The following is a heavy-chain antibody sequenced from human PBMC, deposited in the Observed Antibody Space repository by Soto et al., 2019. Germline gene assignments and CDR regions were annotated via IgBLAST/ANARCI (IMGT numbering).Heavy chain of an antibody. CDR3: ARSQGSSTSLEIYYYYYYGMDV. Sequence: QVQLVQSGAEVKKPGSSVKVSCKASGGTFSSYAISWVRQAPGQGLEWMGGIIPNSGTANYAQKFQGRVTITADESTSTAYMELSSLRSEDTAVYYCARSQGSSTSLEIYYYYYYGMDVWGQGTTVTVSS. J-gene: IGHJ6*02. V-gene: IGHV1-69*01. D-gene: IGHD2-2*01. CDR1: GGTFSSYA. CDR2: IIPNSGTA.